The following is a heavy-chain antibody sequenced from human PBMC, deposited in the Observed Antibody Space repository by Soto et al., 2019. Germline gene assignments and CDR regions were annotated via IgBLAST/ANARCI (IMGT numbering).Heavy chain of an antibody. J-gene: IGHJ4*02. V-gene: IGHV3-30-3*01. Sequence: QVQLVESGGGVVQPGRSLRLSCAASGFTFSSYAMHWVRQAPGKGLGWVAVISYDGSNKYYADSVKGRFTISRDNSKNTLYLQMNSLRAEDTAVYYCAREGVSDRDPDFDYWGQGTLVTVSS. CDR3: AREGVSDRDPDFDY. D-gene: IGHD2-21*02. CDR1: GFTFSSYA. CDR2: ISYDGSNK.